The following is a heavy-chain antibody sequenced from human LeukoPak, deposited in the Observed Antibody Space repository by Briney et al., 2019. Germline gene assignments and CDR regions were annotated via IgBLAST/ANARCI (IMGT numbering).Heavy chain of an antibody. V-gene: IGHV4-39*01. CDR3: ARHGRLGYGYCSSDSCYEGSFMDV. CDR1: GGSIRSSNFN. Sequence: SETLSLTCTVSGGSIRSSNFNWGWVRQPPGKGLEWIGSIYYSGSTYFNPSLKSRVTISVDTSKNHFSLKLSSVTAADTAVYYCARHGRLGYGYCSSDSCYEGSFMDVWGKGTTVTVSS. CDR2: IYYSGST. J-gene: IGHJ6*03. D-gene: IGHD2-2*03.